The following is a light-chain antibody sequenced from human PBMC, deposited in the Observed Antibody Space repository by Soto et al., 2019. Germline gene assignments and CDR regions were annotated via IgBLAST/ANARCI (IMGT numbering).Light chain of an antibody. CDR3: QQRSNWPPST. J-gene: IGKJ5*01. Sequence: EIVLTQSPATLSLSPGERATLSCRASQSVSSYLAWYQQKPGQPPRLLIYHASNRATGIPARFSGRGSGTDFTLTISSLEPEDFAVYYCQQRSNWPPSTFGQGTRLEIK. V-gene: IGKV3-11*01. CDR2: HAS. CDR1: QSVSSY.